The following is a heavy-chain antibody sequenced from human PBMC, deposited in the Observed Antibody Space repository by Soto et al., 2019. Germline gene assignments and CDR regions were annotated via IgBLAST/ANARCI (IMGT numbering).Heavy chain of an antibody. CDR1: GFTLSSYA. CDR2: ISGSGGGT. CDR3: ASHAAAAAPDC. V-gene: IGHV3-23*01. Sequence: EVQLLESGGGLVQPGGSLRLSCAASGFTLSSYAMSWVRQAPGKGLEWVSIISGSGGGTYYADSVKGRFTISRDNSKNPLYFQVNGVRAEDTAGYCCASHAAAAAPDCWGRSTLVTVSS. J-gene: IGHJ4*02. D-gene: IGHD6-13*01.